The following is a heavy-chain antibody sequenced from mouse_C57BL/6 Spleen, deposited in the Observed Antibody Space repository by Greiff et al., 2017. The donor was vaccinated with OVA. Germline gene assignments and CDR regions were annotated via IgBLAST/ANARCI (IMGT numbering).Heavy chain of an antibody. D-gene: IGHD1-1*01. Sequence: QVQLKQPGAELVRPGSSVKLSCKASGYTFTSYWMHWVKQRPIQGLEWIGNIDPSDSETHYNQKFKDKATLTVDKSSSTAYMQLSSLTSEDSAVYYCARVRAGIITTDDFDYWGQGTTLTVSS. CDR2: IDPSDSET. CDR1: GYTFTSYW. V-gene: IGHV1-52*01. J-gene: IGHJ2*01. CDR3: ARVRAGIITTDDFDY.